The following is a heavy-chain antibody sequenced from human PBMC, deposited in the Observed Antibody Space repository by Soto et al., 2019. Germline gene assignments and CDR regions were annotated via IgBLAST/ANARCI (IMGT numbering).Heavy chain of an antibody. J-gene: IGHJ4*02. V-gene: IGHV3-23*02. D-gene: IGHD3-16*01. Sequence: EAQLLESGGGLVQPGGSLRLSCVASGFTFNYYDVTWVRRAPGKGLDWVSTISNTGRDTYFGDYVRGRFSISRDKSRKIVYLQMHSLRFHHTALYYCATSIERLSLVTLGRLIPSGFDYSGQGILVTVSS. CDR1: GFTFNYYD. CDR2: ISNTGRDT. CDR3: ATSIERLSLVTLGRLIPSGFDY.